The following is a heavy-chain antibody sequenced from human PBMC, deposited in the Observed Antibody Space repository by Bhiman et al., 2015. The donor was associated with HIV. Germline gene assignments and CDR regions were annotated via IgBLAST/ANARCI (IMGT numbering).Heavy chain of an antibody. CDR3: ARSGLFVLVVYAPDVFDI. Sequence: QVQLVESGGGVVQPGRSLRLSCAASGFPFSNYGMHWVRQAPGKGLEWVAVISFDGTHKYYADSVKGRFTISRDNSKITLFLQMNSLRAEDTAVYYCARSGLFVLVVYAPDVFDIWGQGTMVTVSS. CDR1: GFPFSNYG. V-gene: IGHV3-30*03. CDR2: ISFDGTHK. J-gene: IGHJ3*02. D-gene: IGHD2-8*02.